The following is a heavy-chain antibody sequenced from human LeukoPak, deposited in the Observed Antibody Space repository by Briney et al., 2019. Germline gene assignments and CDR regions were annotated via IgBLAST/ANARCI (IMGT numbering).Heavy chain of an antibody. CDR3: ARGPAPFDP. V-gene: IGHV1-8*02. CDR1: GYTFTGYY. Sequence: ASVKVSCKASGYTFTGYYMHWVRQAPGQGLEWMGWINPNSGNTGYAQKFQGRVTMTRNTSISTAYMELSSLRSEDTAVYYCARGPAPFDPWGQGTLVTVSS. CDR2: INPNSGNT. J-gene: IGHJ5*02.